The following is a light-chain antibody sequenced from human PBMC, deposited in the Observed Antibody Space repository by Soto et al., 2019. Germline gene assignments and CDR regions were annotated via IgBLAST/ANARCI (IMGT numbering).Light chain of an antibody. CDR1: QTISNY. CDR2: AAS. CDR3: QQSYNTPRT. V-gene: IGKV1-39*01. J-gene: IGKJ1*01. Sequence: DIQLTQSPSSLSASVGDRVTITCRASQTISNYLNWYQQEPGKAPKLLIYAASSLQSGVPSRFSGSGSGTDFTPTISSLQPEDFATYYCQQSYNTPRTFGQGTKVDIK.